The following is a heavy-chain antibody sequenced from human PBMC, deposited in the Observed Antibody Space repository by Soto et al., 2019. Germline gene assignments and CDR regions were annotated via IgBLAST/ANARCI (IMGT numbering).Heavy chain of an antibody. V-gene: IGHV4-39*01. CDR1: TDSSSFTNSY. J-gene: IGHJ4*02. Sequence: QLQLQESGPGLVKPSETLSLTCTVSTDSSSFTNSYWGWIRQPPGKGLQGIGSSSYNGGTFYNPSLKGRVFISFVTSKKQCSLQVTSVTAADAAVYFCARHRIEVVWRGFDFWGQGSPVTVSS. D-gene: IGHD3-10*01. CDR2: SSYNGGT. CDR3: ARHRIEVVWRGFDF.